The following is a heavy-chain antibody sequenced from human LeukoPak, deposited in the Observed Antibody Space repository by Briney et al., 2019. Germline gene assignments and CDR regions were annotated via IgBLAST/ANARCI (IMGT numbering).Heavy chain of an antibody. CDR3: ARGPLTGFDY. D-gene: IGHD3-9*01. Sequence: GGSLRLSCAASGFTFSGSAIHWVRQSSGKGLEWVGQIDKKDKGYATATAYAASVKGRFTISRDDSINTAYLQMNSLRAEDTAVYYCARGPLTGFDYWGQGTLVTVSS. CDR1: GFTFSGSA. CDR2: IDKKDKGYATAT. J-gene: IGHJ4*02. V-gene: IGHV3-73*01.